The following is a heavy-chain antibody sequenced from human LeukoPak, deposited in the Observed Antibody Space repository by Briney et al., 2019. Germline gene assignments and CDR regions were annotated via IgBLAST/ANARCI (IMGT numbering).Heavy chain of an antibody. CDR1: GFTFSSYW. D-gene: IGHD6-13*01. Sequence: PAGSLRLSCAAPGFTFSSYWMSWVRQAPGKGLPWVAIIKQDESEKYYVDSVKGRFTISRDNAKNSLYLQMNSLRAEDTAVYYCARGHSSSWDYWGQGTLVTVSS. J-gene: IGHJ4*02. V-gene: IGHV3-7*01. CDR3: ARGHSSSWDY. CDR2: IKQDESEK.